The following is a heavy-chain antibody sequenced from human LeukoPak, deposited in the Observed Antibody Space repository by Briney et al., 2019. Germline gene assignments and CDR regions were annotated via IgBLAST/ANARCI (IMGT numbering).Heavy chain of an antibody. V-gene: IGHV4-34*01. CDR3: AVRTMRVAGLVDY. D-gene: IGHD3-22*01. Sequence: PSETLSLTCAVYGGSFSGYYWSWIRQPPGKGLEWIGEINHSGSTNYNPSLKRRLTISVDTSTDQFSLKLSSGTAADTAVYYCAVRTMRVAGLVDYWGQGTLVTVSS. CDR2: INHSGST. J-gene: IGHJ4*02. CDR1: GGSFSGYY.